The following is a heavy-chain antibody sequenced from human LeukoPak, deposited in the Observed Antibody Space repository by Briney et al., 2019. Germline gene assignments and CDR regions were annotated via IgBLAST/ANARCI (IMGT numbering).Heavy chain of an antibody. J-gene: IGHJ6*02. CDR3: ARDRRYSYGFVQYDMDV. D-gene: IGHD5-18*01. CDR1: GGSISSYY. Sequence: SETLSLTCTVSGGSISSYYWSWIRQPPGKGLEWIGYIYYSGSTNYNPSLKSRVTISVDTSKNQFSLKLSSVTAADTAVYYCARDRRYSYGFVQYDMDVWGQGTTVTVSS. CDR2: IYYSGST. V-gene: IGHV4-59*01.